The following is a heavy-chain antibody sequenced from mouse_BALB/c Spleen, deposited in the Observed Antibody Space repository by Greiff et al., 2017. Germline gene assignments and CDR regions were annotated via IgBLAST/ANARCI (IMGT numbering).Heavy chain of an antibody. V-gene: IGHV5-6-5*01. CDR1: GFTFSSYA. CDR3: ARGGTTAFYFDY. CDR2: ISSGGST. D-gene: IGHD1-2*01. J-gene: IGHJ2*01. Sequence: EVKLMESGGGLVKPGGSLKLSCAASGFTFSSYAMSWVRQTPEKRLEWVASISSGGSTYYPDSVKGRFTISRDNARNILYLQMSSLRSEDTAMYYCARGGTTAFYFDYWGQGTTLTVSS.